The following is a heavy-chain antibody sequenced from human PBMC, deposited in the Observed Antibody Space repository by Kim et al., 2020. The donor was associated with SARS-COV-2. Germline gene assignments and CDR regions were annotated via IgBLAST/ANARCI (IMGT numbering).Heavy chain of an antibody. CDR2: IRSKAYGGTT. CDR3: TGYYDFWSGYFDY. J-gene: IGHJ4*02. Sequence: GGSLRLSCTASGFTFGDYAMSWFRQAPGKGLEWVGFIRSKAYGGTTEYAASVKGRFTISRDDSKSIAYLQMNSLKTEDTAVYYCTGYYDFWSGYFDYWGQGTLVTVSS. V-gene: IGHV3-49*03. CDR1: GFTFGDYA. D-gene: IGHD3-3*01.